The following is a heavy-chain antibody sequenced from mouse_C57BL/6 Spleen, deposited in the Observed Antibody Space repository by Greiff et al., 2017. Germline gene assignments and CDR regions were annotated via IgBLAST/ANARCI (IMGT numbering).Heavy chain of an antibody. CDR3: AREYYGSRDY. CDR2: IDPEDGET. Sequence: EVQLQQSGAELVKPGASVKLSCTASGFNIKDYYMHWVKQRTEQGLEWIGRIDPEDGETKYAPKFQGKATITADTSSNTANLHLNSLTSEDTAVYYCAREYYGSRDYWGQGTTLTVSS. V-gene: IGHV14-2*01. J-gene: IGHJ2*01. CDR1: GFNIKDYY. D-gene: IGHD1-1*01.